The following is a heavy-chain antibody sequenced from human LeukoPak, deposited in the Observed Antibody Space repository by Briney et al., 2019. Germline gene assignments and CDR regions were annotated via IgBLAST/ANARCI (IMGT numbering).Heavy chain of an antibody. Sequence: GGSLRLSCAASGFTFSSYAMSWVRQAPGKGLEWVANIKRDGSEKYYVDSERGRFTISRDNAKNSLDLQMNSLRAEDTAVYYCARRPSILANWFDPWGQGTLVTVSS. CDR2: IKRDGSEK. J-gene: IGHJ5*02. CDR3: ARRPSILANWFDP. CDR1: GFTFSSYA. D-gene: IGHD3-3*01. V-gene: IGHV3-7*01.